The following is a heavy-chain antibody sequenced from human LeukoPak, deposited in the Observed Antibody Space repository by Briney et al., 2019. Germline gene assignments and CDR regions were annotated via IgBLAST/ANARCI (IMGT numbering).Heavy chain of an antibody. Sequence: SETLSLTCAVYGGSFSGYYWSWIRQPPGKGLEWIGEINHSGSTNYNPSLKSRVTISVDTSKNQFSLKLSSVTAADTAVYHCARDHDYGGSRSFDYWGQGTLVTVSS. V-gene: IGHV4-34*01. CDR3: ARDHDYGGSRSFDY. CDR2: INHSGST. D-gene: IGHD4-23*01. CDR1: GGSFSGYY. J-gene: IGHJ4*02.